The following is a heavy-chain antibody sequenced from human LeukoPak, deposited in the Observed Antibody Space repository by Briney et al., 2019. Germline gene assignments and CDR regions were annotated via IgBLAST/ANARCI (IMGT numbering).Heavy chain of an antibody. CDR3: ARSSGWYPY. D-gene: IGHD6-19*01. V-gene: IGHV1-2*02. J-gene: IGHJ4*02. CDR1: GYTFTGYY. CDR2: INPNSGGT. Sequence: AASVKVSCKASGYTFTGYYMHWVRQAPGQGLEWMGWINPNSGGTNYAQKFQGRVTMTRNTSISTAYMELSSLRSEDTAVYYCARSSGWYPYWGQGTLVTVSS.